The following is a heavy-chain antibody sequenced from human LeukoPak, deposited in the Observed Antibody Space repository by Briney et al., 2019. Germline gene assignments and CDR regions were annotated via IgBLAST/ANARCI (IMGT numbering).Heavy chain of an antibody. Sequence: GGSLRLSCAASGFTFNNYCMYLVGLAPGTCREWVAFISWNSGNVDYADSVKGRFTLSRDNAKNSLYLQMSSLRAEDTALYYCAKSGTYSSSSGYIDSWGQGTLVTVSS. J-gene: IGHJ4*02. D-gene: IGHD6-6*01. V-gene: IGHV3-9*01. CDR1: GFTFNNYC. CDR2: ISWNSGNV. CDR3: AKSGTYSSSSGYIDS.